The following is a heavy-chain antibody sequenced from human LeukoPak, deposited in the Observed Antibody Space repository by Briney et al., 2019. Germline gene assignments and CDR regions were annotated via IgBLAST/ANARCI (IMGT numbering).Heavy chain of an antibody. CDR1: GFTFSSYS. V-gene: IGHV3-21*01. D-gene: IGHD3-10*01. J-gene: IGHJ5*02. Sequence: GXXXXLSCAASGFTFSSYSMNWVSQAPGKGVEWGSSISNSISYIYYPLSVNRRFSISRHNAKNSLYLQMNTLRAEDTAVYYCARGSGARSYNWFHPWGQGTLVTVSS. CDR3: ARGSGARSYNWFHP. CDR2: ISNSISYI.